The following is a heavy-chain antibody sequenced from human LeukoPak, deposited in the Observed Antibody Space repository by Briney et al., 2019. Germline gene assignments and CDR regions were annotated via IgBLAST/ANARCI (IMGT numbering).Heavy chain of an antibody. CDR3: ARAIVVVPAAIGY. CDR1: GYTFTGYY. CDR2: INPNSGGT. V-gene: IGHV1-2*02. Sequence: AASVTVSCKASGYTFTGYYMHWVRQAPGQGLEWMGWINPNSGGTNYAQKFQGRVTMTRDTSISTAYMELSRLRSDDTAVYYCARAIVVVPAAIGYWGQGTLVTVSS. J-gene: IGHJ4*02. D-gene: IGHD2-2*01.